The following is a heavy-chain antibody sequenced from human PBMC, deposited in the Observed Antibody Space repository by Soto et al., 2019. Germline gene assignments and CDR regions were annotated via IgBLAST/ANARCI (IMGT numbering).Heavy chain of an antibody. CDR3: ARQSSGYDTTGYYYASGCPDY. Sequence: VGSLRLSGAASGFNFSDYYTTWIRQAPAKGLEWISHISRSGLTIYYADSVKGRFTISRDNAKNSVNLQMNSLRAEHTAVYFCARQSSGYDTTGYYYASGCPDYWGQGTLVTVSS. D-gene: IGHD3-22*01. CDR1: GFNFSDYY. CDR2: ISRSGLTI. V-gene: IGHV3-11*01. J-gene: IGHJ4*02.